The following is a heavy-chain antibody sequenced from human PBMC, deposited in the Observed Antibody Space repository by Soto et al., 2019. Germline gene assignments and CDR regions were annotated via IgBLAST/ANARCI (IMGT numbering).Heavy chain of an antibody. CDR3: ARSGDHGWFAP. CDR2: IYYSGRT. D-gene: IGHD2-21*02. CDR1: GGSISSSSYY. V-gene: IGHV4-39*01. J-gene: IGHJ5*02. Sequence: QLQLQESGPGLVKPSETLSLTCTVSGGSISSSSYYWGWIRQPPGKGLEWIGSIYYSGRTYYNPSLKSRVTISVDTSKNQFSLKLSSVTAADTAVYYCARSGDHGWFAPWGQGTLVTVSS.